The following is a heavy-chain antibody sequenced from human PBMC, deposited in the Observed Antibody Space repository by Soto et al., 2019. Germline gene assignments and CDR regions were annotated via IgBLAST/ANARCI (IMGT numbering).Heavy chain of an antibody. D-gene: IGHD3-16*01. Sequence: PSETLSLTCAASSSSISGGSYWVWIRQPPGKGLEWIGNIYHSGSAHYNPSLKSRVTMSVDTYKNNLSRRLTSVTAEDPAVYYCARVTFVEHWFDPWGQRRLVAVSS. CDR2: IYHSGSA. V-gene: IGHV4-38-2*01. J-gene: IGHJ5*02. CDR3: ARVTFVEHWFDP. CDR1: SSSISGGSY.